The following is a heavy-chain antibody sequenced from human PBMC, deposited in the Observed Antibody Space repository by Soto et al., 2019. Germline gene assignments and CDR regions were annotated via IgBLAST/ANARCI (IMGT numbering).Heavy chain of an antibody. Sequence: ASVKVSCKASGFSFSDYFMHWVRQAPGQGLEWMGIINPSGDSRNYAQKFQGRVTITRDTSTSTVYMDLSSLRSEDTAVYYCARGTAVARTGWEYLGQGTLVIVSS. CDR1: GFSFSDYF. V-gene: IGHV1-46*01. J-gene: IGHJ4*02. D-gene: IGHD6-19*01. CDR3: ARGTAVARTGWEY. CDR2: INPSGDSR.